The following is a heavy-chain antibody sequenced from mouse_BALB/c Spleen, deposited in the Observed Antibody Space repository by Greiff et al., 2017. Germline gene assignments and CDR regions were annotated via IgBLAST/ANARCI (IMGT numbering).Heavy chain of an antibody. Sequence: EVKVVESGGGLVKPGGSLKLSCAASGFTFSSYAMSWVRQSPEKRLEWVAEISSGGSYTYYPDTVTGRFTISRDNAKNTLYLEMSSLRSEDTAMYYCARGPAWFAYWGQGTLVTVSA. J-gene: IGHJ3*01. CDR2: ISSGGSYT. CDR3: ARGPAWFAY. CDR1: GFTFSSYA. V-gene: IGHV5-9-4*01.